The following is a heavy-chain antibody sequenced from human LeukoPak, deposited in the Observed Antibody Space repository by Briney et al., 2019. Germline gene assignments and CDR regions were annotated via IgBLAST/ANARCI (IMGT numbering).Heavy chain of an antibody. CDR2: IRYDGSNK. Sequence: PGGSLRLSCAASGFTFSSYGMHWVRQAPGKGLEWVAFIRYDGSNKYYADSMKGRFTISGDNSKNTLYLQMNSLRAEDTAVYYCAKDSDIVVVVAAVLGPYWGQGTLVTVSS. CDR1: GFTFSSYG. CDR3: AKDSDIVVVVAAVLGPY. J-gene: IGHJ4*02. V-gene: IGHV3-30*02. D-gene: IGHD2-15*01.